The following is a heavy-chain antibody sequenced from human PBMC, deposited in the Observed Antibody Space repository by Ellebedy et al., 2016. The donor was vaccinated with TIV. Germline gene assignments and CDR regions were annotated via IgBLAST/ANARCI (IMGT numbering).Heavy chain of an antibody. V-gene: IGHV3-23*01. CDR2: IGGSGGST. D-gene: IGHD6-19*01. Sequence: PGGSLRLSCAASGFTFSSYAMSWVRQAPGKGLEWVSGIGGSGGSTYYADSVKGRFTISRDNSKNTVYLKVNSLRAEDTAVYYCAKHAVPGLDYFEYWGQGALFTVSS. CDR1: GFTFSSYA. J-gene: IGHJ4*02. CDR3: AKHAVPGLDYFEY.